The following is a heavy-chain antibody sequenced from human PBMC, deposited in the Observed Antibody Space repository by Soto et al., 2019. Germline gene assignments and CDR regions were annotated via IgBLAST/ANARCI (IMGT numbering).Heavy chain of an antibody. CDR1: GFTFDDYA. D-gene: IGHD3-3*01. J-gene: IGHJ4*02. CDR3: AKAPVRFLAPPGAPYYFDY. Sequence: EVQLVESGGGLVQPGRSLRLSCAASGFTFDDYAMHWVRQAPGKGLEWVSGISWNSGSIGYADSVKGRFTISRDNAKNSLYLQMNSLRAEDTALYYCAKAPVRFLAPPGAPYYFDYWGQGTLVTVSS. CDR2: ISWNSGSI. V-gene: IGHV3-9*01.